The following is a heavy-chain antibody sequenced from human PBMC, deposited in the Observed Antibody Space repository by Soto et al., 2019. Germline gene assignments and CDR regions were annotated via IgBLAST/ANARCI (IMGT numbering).Heavy chain of an antibody. Sequence: QVQLVQSGAEVKKPGSSVKVSCKASGDTFSTYVISWVRQAPGQGLEWMGDILPMFDSPNYAQKFQGRVTITADESTSTAYVELNSLRSEHTAVYYCARLGHRSWFDPWGQGTLVTVS. V-gene: IGHV1-69*01. CDR1: GDTFSTYV. CDR3: ARLGHRSWFDP. J-gene: IGHJ5*02. CDR2: ILPMFDSP.